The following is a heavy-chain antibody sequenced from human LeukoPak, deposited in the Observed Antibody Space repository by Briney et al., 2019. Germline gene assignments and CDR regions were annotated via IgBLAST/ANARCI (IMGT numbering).Heavy chain of an antibody. CDR1: GFTFGSYG. J-gene: IGHJ4*02. V-gene: IGHV3-23*01. CDR3: AKADRRSDLPYYFDY. CDR2: ISGSGDST. Sequence: GGSLRLSCAASGFTFGSYGMHWVRQAPGKGLAWVSGISGSGDSTYYADSVRGRFTISRDNSKNTLFLQMNSLRAEDTAVYYCAKADRRSDLPYYFDYWGQGTLVTVSS.